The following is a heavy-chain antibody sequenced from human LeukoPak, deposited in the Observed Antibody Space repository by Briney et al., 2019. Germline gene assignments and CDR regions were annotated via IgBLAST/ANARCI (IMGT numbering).Heavy chain of an antibody. CDR1: GFTFDDYA. V-gene: IGHV3-9*01. D-gene: IGHD3-10*01. CDR3: ARDTSFYGSAP. J-gene: IGHJ5*02. Sequence: GRSLRLSCAASGFTFDDYAMHWVRQAPGKGLEWVSGISWNSGSIGYADSVKGRFTISRDNAKNSLYLQMNSLRAEDTAVYYCARDTSFYGSAPWGQGTLVTVSS. CDR2: ISWNSGSI.